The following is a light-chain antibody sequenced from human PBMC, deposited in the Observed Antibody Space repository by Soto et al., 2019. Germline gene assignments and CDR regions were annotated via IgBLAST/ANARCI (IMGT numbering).Light chain of an antibody. CDR2: WAS. J-gene: IGKJ4*01. CDR3: QQYYYTPLT. V-gene: IGKV4-1*01. Sequence: DVVMTQSPDSLAVSLGERATINCKSSQNVLYSSNNKNYLAWYQQKPGQPPMLLISWASTRESGVPDRFAGSGSGTDFTLNISSLQAEDGAVYCCQQYYYTPLTFGGGTRVEIK. CDR1: QNVLYSSNNKNY.